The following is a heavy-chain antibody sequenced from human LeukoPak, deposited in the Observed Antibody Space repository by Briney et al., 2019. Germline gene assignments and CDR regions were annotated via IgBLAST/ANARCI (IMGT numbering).Heavy chain of an antibody. CDR2: ISGSGGST. CDR1: GFTYRSYA. D-gene: IGHD6-19*01. V-gene: IGHV3-23*01. Sequence: GGSLRLLCAASGFTYRSYAMRWVRHAPGTVLEWVSAISGSGGSTYYADSVKGRFTISRDNSKNTLYLQMNSLRAEDTAVYYCAKGPYSSGWWDYWGQGTLVTVSS. J-gene: IGHJ4*02. CDR3: AKGPYSSGWWDY.